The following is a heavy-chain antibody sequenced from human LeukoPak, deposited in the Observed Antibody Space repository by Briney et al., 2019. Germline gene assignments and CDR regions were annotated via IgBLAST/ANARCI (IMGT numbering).Heavy chain of an antibody. Sequence: SDTLSLTCAVSGYSITSSSWWGWIRQPPGKGLEWIGYIYHSGSTNYNPSLKSRVTISVDTSKNQFSLKLSSVTAADTAVYYCAREFKDTAMVAYYFDYWGQGTLVTVSS. CDR3: AREFKDTAMVAYYFDY. V-gene: IGHV4-28*03. CDR1: GYSITSSSW. J-gene: IGHJ4*02. CDR2: IYHSGST. D-gene: IGHD5-18*01.